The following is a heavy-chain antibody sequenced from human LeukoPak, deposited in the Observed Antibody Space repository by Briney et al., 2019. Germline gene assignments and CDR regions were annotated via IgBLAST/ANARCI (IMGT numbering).Heavy chain of an antibody. Sequence: GGSLRLSCTASGFTFGDYAMSWFRQAPGKGLEWVGFIRSKAYGGTTEYAASVKGRFTISRDNSKNTLYLQMNSLRAEDTAVYYCAKDLHHYDSSGYYYGDYWGQGTLVTVSS. J-gene: IGHJ4*02. CDR1: GFTFGDYA. CDR3: AKDLHHYDSSGYYYGDY. V-gene: IGHV3-49*03. CDR2: IRSKAYGGTT. D-gene: IGHD3-22*01.